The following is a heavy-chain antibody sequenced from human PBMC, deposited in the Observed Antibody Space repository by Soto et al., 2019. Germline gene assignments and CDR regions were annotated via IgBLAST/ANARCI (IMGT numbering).Heavy chain of an antibody. J-gene: IGHJ4*02. D-gene: IGHD6-13*01. Sequence: EVQLVESGGGLIQPGGSLRLSCAASGFTVSSNFMSWVRQAPGKGLEWVSVIYSGGSTYYAGSLMGRFTISRDNSKNTPHLPMNSLRAEEPAVYYCASWGAAGGTSHFDCWGQGTLVTVSS. CDR1: GFTVSSNF. CDR2: IYSGGST. V-gene: IGHV3-53*01. CDR3: ASWGAAGGTSHFDC.